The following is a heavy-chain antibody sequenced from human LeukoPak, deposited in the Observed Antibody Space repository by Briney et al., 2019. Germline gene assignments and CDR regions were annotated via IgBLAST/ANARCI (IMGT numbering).Heavy chain of an antibody. Sequence: ASETLSLTCTVSGGSISSGGYYWSWIRRHPGKGLEWIGYIYYSGSTYYNPSLKSRVTISVDTSKNQFSLKLSSVTAADTAVYYCARGYYDRAYYFDYWGQGTLVTVSS. CDR3: ARGYYDRAYYFDY. V-gene: IGHV4-31*03. J-gene: IGHJ4*02. CDR1: GGSISSGGYY. D-gene: IGHD3-22*01. CDR2: IYYSGST.